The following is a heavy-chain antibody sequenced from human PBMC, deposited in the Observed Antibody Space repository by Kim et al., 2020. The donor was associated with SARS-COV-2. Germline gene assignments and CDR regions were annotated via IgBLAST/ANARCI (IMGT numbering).Heavy chain of an antibody. CDR3: ARDLSSAWPHYYDSSGYAL. J-gene: IGHJ4*02. V-gene: IGHV4-39*07. CDR1: GGSISSSSYY. CDR2: IYYSGST. Sequence: SETLSLTCTVSGGSISSSSYYWGWIRQPPGKGLEWIGSIYYSGSTYYNPSLKSRVTISVDTSKNQFSLKLSSVTAADTAVYYCARDLSSAWPHYYDSSGYALWGQGTLVTVSS. D-gene: IGHD3-22*01.